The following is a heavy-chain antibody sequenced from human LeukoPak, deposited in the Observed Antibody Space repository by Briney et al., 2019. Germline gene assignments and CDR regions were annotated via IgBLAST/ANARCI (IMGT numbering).Heavy chain of an antibody. CDR2: IYSTGST. J-gene: IGHJ5*02. CDR3: ARRVYGDYGNWFDP. D-gene: IGHD4-17*01. Sequence: SETLSLTCTVSGGSISSYYWSWIRQPPGKGLEWIGNIYSTGSTNYNPSLKSRVTISVDTSKNQFSLKLSSVTAADTAVYYCARRVYGDYGNWFDPWGQGTLVTVSS. V-gene: IGHV4-59*08. CDR1: GGSISSYY.